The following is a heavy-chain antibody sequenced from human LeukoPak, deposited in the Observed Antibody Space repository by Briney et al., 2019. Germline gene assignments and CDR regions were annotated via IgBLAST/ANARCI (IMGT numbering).Heavy chain of an antibody. CDR3: ARVPPITMVRGATNWFDP. CDR1: GYTFTSYG. Sequence: ASVKVSCKASGYTFTSYGISWVRQAPGQGLEWMGWISAYNGNTNYAQKFQGRVTMTTDTSTSTAYMGLRSLRSDDTAVYYCARVPPITMVRGATNWFDPWGQGTLVTVSS. CDR2: ISAYNGNT. V-gene: IGHV1-18*01. J-gene: IGHJ5*02. D-gene: IGHD3-10*01.